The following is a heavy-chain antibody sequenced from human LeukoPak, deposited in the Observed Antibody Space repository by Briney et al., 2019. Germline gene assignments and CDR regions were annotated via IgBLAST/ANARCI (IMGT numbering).Heavy chain of an antibody. CDR1: GGSISSYY. V-gene: IGHV4-59*01. CDR3: ARVFGYSGTYFDY. D-gene: IGHD1-26*01. J-gene: IGHJ4*02. Sequence: SETLSLTCTVSGGSISSYYWSWIRQPPGKGLEWIGYIYYSGSTNYNPSLKSRVTISVDTSKNQFSLKLSSVTAADTAVYYCARVFGYSGTYFDYWGQGTLATVSS. CDR2: IYYSGST.